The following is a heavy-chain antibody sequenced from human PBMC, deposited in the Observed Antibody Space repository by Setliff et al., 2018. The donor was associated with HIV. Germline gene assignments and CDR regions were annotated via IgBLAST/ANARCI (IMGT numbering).Heavy chain of an antibody. CDR2: VNYSGNT. CDR1: TDSYNTRGFY. Sequence: SETLSLTCTVSTDSYNTRGFYWGWVRQPPGRGLEWIGSVNYSGNTYYSPSLNSRVSISTDTSKNHFSLSLTSVTAADTAVYFCAELPQRGFSYERGKYFDLWGRGTLVTVSA. V-gene: IGHV4-39*02. D-gene: IGHD5-18*01. J-gene: IGHJ2*01. CDR3: AELPQRGFSYERGKYFDL.